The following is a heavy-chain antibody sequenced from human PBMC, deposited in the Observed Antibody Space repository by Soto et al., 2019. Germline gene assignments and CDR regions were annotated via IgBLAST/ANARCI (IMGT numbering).Heavy chain of an antibody. D-gene: IGHD2-21*01. V-gene: IGHV3-21*01. CDR3: VSEHSRPQVRPPTVDN. J-gene: IGHJ4*02. CDR2: ISSSSSYI. CDR1: GFTFSSYS. Sequence: PGGSLRLSCAASGFTFSSYSMNWVRQAPGKGLEWVSSISSSSSYIYYADSVKGRFTISRDNAKNSLYLQMNSLRAVDTAVYYWVSEHSRPQVRPPTVDNPAQAPLVTVAS.